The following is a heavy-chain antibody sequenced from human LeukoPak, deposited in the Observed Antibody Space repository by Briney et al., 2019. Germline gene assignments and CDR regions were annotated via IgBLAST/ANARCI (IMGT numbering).Heavy chain of an antibody. J-gene: IGHJ4*02. V-gene: IGHV3-21*01. CDR1: GFTFSIYS. D-gene: IGHD2-2*03. CDR3: ARVGGYCSSVSNCYGDY. Sequence: PGRSLRLSCAASGFTFSIYSMNWVRQAPGKGLEWVSCISSGGTNIYYADSVRGRFTISRDNAKNSLYLQMNSLRAEDTAVYYCARVGGYCSSVSNCYGDYWGQGTLVTVSS. CDR2: ISSGGTNI.